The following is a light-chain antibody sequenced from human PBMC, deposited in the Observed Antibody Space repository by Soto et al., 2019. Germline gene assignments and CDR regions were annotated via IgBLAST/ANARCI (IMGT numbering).Light chain of an antibody. V-gene: IGKV3-15*01. CDR1: QSVTAN. Sequence: EIVMTQSPSSLSVSPGERATLSCRASQSVTANLAWYQQKPGQAPRLLIYNGVTRATGIPARFTGSGSGREYTLTISSRQSEDGAMYYCQQYNSWPPFTFGPGTKVELK. CDR3: QQYNSWPPFT. J-gene: IGKJ3*01. CDR2: NGV.